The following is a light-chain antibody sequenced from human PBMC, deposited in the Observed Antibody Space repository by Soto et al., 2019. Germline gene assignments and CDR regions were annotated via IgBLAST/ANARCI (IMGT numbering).Light chain of an antibody. CDR2: GAS. J-gene: IGKJ4*01. V-gene: IGKV3-20*01. Sequence: EIVLTQSPGTLSLSPGERATLSCRASQSVSSSYLAWYQQKPGQAPMQLIYGASSRATGIPDRFSGSGSGTDFTLTITRLEPEDFAVYYCRHYRTSFGGGTRVEIK. CDR1: QSVSSSY. CDR3: RHYRTS.